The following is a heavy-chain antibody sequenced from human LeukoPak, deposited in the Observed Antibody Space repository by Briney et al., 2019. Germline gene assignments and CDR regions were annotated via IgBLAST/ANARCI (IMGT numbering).Heavy chain of an antibody. D-gene: IGHD4-17*01. J-gene: IGHJ4*02. V-gene: IGHV1-69*05. CDR3: ASVPLFYGDYSYLAY. CDR1: GGTFSSYA. CDR2: IIPIFGTA. Sequence: GASVKVSCKASGGTFSSYAISWVRQAPGQGLEWMGGIIPIFGTANYAQKFQGRVTMTRNTSISTAYMELSSLRSEDTAVYYCASVPLFYGDYSYLAYWGQGTLVTVSS.